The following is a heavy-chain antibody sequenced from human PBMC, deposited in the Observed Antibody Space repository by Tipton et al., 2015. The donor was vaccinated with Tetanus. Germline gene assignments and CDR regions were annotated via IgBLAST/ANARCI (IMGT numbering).Heavy chain of an antibody. V-gene: IGHV1-2*02. CDR2: INPKSGAT. Sequence: QSGAEVRKPGASVKVSCKSSDYTFSSYGFSWVRQAPGHGLEWVGWINPKSGATDYAQKFQGRVTMTRDTSKNQFSLKLSSVTAADTAVYYCARGGLLWFGDLTDTTYYYYYGMDVWGQGTTVTVSS. CDR1: DYTFSSYG. CDR3: ARGGLLWFGDLTDTTYYYYYGMDV. J-gene: IGHJ6*02. D-gene: IGHD3-10*01.